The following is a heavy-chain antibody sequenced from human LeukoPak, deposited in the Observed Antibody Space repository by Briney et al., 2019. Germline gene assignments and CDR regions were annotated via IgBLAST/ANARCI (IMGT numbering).Heavy chain of an antibody. Sequence: GGSLRLSCAASGFTFNNYAMSWVRQAPGKGLEWVSAISGSGGTTYYADSVKGRFTFSRDNSKNTLYLQMNSLRAEDTAVYYCAKDKNFGVVIAGVYFDYWGQGTLVTVSS. CDR3: AKDKNFGVVIAGVYFDY. CDR1: GFTFNNYA. D-gene: IGHD3-3*01. CDR2: ISGSGGTT. V-gene: IGHV3-23*01. J-gene: IGHJ4*02.